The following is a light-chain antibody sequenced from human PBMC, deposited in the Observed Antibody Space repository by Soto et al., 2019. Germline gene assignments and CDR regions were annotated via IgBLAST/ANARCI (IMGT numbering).Light chain of an antibody. CDR2: KAS. J-gene: IGKJ2*01. CDR3: QQYNSYLYT. V-gene: IGKV1-5*03. Sequence: DIQMTQSPSTLSASVGDRVTITCRASQSINSWLAWYQQKPGKAPNLLIYKASTLESGVPSRFSGSGSGTEFTLTITSLQPDDFATYYCQQYNSYLYTFGQGPKVDI. CDR1: QSINSW.